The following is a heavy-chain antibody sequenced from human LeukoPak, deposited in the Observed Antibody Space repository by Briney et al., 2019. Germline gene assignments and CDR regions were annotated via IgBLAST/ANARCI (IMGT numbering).Heavy chain of an antibody. Sequence: SLKVSCKASGCTFSSYAISWVRQAPGQGLEWMGGIIPIFGTANYAQKFQGRVTITADESTSTAYMELSSLRSEDTAVYYCAISRDGYNLVNYFDYWGQGTLVTVSS. CDR3: AISRDGYNLVNYFDY. V-gene: IGHV1-69*13. J-gene: IGHJ4*02. CDR1: GCTFSSYA. CDR2: IIPIFGTA. D-gene: IGHD5-24*01.